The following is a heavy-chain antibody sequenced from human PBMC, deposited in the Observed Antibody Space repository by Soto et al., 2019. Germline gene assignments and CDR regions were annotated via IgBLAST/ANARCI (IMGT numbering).Heavy chain of an antibody. J-gene: IGHJ4*02. Sequence: SETLSLTCTVSGDSITSGGYYLTWIRQHPGKALDWIGYIHYSGSTYYNPSLKSRVTISMDTSKNQLSLNLSSVTAADTAMYYCAGGRGGNPVPYWGQGTLVTVSS. CDR1: GDSITSGGYY. V-gene: IGHV4-31*03. CDR2: IHYSGST. CDR3: AGGRGGNPVPY. D-gene: IGHD2-15*01.